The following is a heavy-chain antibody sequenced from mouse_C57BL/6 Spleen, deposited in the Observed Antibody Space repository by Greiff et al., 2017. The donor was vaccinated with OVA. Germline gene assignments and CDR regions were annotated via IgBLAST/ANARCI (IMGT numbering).Heavy chain of an antibody. CDR3: AREGKGFDY. V-gene: IGHV5-4*01. J-gene: IGHJ2*01. CDR2: ISDGGSYT. CDR1: GFTFSSYA. Sequence: EVHLVESGGGLVKPGGSLKLSCAASGFTFSSYAMSWVRQTPEKRLEWVATISDGGSYTYYPDNVKGRFTISRDNAKNNLYLQMSHLKSEDTAMYYCAREGKGFDYWGQGTTLTVSS.